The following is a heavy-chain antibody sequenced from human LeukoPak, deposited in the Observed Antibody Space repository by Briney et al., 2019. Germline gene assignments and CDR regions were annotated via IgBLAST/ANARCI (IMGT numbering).Heavy chain of an antibody. CDR3: AKGSSSGWSGDYFDY. Sequence: GGSLRLSCAASGFTFSNYWMHWVRQAPGKGLVWVSRINSDGRRTDYADSVKGRFTISRDNSKNTLFLQMNSLRAEDTAVYYCAKGSSSGWSGDYFDYWGQGTLVTVSS. CDR1: GFTFSNYW. D-gene: IGHD6-19*01. CDR2: INSDGRRT. V-gene: IGHV3-74*01. J-gene: IGHJ4*02.